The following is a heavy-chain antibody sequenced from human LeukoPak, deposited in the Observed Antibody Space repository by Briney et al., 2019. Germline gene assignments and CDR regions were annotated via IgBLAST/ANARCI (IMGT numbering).Heavy chain of an antibody. J-gene: IGHJ4*02. D-gene: IGHD4-17*01. V-gene: IGHV3-30*03. CDR1: GFTFSSYS. Sequence: GGSLRLSCAASGFTFSSYSMAWVRQAPGKGLEWVAVISYDGSNKYYADSVKGRFTISRDNSKNTLYLQMNSLRAEDTAVYYCARDIDYGDYEGVYWGQGTLVTVSS. CDR2: ISYDGSNK. CDR3: ARDIDYGDYEGVY.